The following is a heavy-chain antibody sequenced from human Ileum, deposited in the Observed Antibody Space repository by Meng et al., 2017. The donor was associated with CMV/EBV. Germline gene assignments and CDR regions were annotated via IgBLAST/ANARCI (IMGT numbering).Heavy chain of an antibody. CDR3: AREMEVGDTDY. Sequence: ASVKVFCNAAGYTFTGYYMHWGRQAPGQGLEWMGWINPNSGGTNYAQKFQGRVTMTRDTSISTTYMELSRLRSDDTDVYYCAREMEVGDTDYWGQGTLVTVSS. CDR1: GYTFTGYY. V-gene: IGHV1-2*02. D-gene: IGHD1-26*01. CDR2: INPNSGGT. J-gene: IGHJ4*02.